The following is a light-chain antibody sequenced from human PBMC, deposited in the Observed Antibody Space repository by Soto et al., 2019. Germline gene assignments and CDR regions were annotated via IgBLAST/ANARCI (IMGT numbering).Light chain of an antibody. CDR3: CSYAGSSSYV. CDR1: SSNIGSYNL. CDR2: EVS. Sequence: QSALTQPASVSGSPGQSITISCTGFSSNIGSYNLVSWYQQHPGKAPQLMIYEVSKRPSGVSNRFSGSKSGNTASLTISGLQTEDEADYYCCSYAGSSSYVFGTGTKLTVL. V-gene: IGLV2-23*02. J-gene: IGLJ1*01.